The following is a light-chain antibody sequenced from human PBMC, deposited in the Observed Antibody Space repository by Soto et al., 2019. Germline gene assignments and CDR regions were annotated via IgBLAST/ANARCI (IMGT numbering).Light chain of an antibody. CDR2: KAS. V-gene: IGKV1-5*03. Sequence: DIQMTQSPSTLSASVGDRVTITCRASQSISSWLAWYQQKPGKAPKLLIYKASSLESGVPSRFSGSGSGTEFTLTISSLQPDDFATYYCQHYVSYPLTFGQGTKVEIK. J-gene: IGKJ1*01. CDR1: QSISSW. CDR3: QHYVSYPLT.